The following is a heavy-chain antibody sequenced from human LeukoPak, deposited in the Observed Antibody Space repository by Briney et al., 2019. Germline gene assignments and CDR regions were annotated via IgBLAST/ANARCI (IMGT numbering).Heavy chain of an antibody. D-gene: IGHD6-13*01. CDR2: IYYSGST. V-gene: IGHV4-39*07. CDR1: GGSISSSSYY. CDR3: AREWSSSWYRTSAEYFQH. J-gene: IGHJ1*01. Sequence: SETLSLTCTVSGGSISSSSYYWGWIRQPPGKGLEWIGSIYYSGSTYYNPSLKSRVTISVDTSKNQFSLKLSSVTAADTAVYYCAREWSSSWYRTSAEYFQHWGQGTLVTVSS.